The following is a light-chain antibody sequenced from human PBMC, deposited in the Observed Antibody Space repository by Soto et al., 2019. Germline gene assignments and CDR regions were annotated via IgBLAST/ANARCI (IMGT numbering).Light chain of an antibody. V-gene: IGKV1-5*01. Sequence: DIQMTQSPSTLSASVGDRVTITCRASQSISSWLAWYQQKPGKAPKLLIYDASSLESGVPSRFSGSGSGTDFTFTISSLQPEDIATYYCQQYDSLPRTFGQGTKVEIK. J-gene: IGKJ1*01. CDR2: DAS. CDR1: QSISSW. CDR3: QQYDSLPRT.